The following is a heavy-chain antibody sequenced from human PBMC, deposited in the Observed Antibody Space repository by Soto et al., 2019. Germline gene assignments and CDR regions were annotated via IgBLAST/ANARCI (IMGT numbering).Heavy chain of an antibody. CDR3: ARAIDYYESSGYYPFDY. CDR2: ISGTTI. CDR1: GFTFSSYA. Sequence: LRLSCAASGFTFSSYAMSWVRQAPGKGLEWVSAISGTTIYYADSVKGRFTISRDNAKNSLYLQMNSLRAEDTAVYYCARAIDYYESSGYYPFDYWGQGSLVTVSS. D-gene: IGHD3-22*01. J-gene: IGHJ4*02. V-gene: IGHV3-48*03.